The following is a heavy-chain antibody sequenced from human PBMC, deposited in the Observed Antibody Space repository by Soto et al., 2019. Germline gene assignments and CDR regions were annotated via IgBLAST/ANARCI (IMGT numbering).Heavy chain of an antibody. V-gene: IGHV4-34*01. D-gene: IGHD6-6*01. Sequence: QVQLQQWGAGLLKPSETLSLTCAVYGGSFSGYYWSWIRQPPGKGLEWIGEINHSGSTNYNPSLKSRVTISVDTSKNQFSLKMSSVTAADTAVYYCARGRKAARRHWFDPWGQGTLVTVSS. CDR2: INHSGST. CDR1: GGSFSGYY. J-gene: IGHJ5*02. CDR3: ARGRKAARRHWFDP.